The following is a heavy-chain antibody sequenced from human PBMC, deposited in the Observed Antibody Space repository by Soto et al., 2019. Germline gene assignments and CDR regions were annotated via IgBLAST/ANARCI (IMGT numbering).Heavy chain of an antibody. CDR3: ARGGRFLEWLLYPFDY. CDR1: GYTFTSYA. Sequence: ASVKVSCKASGYTFTSYAMHWVRQAPGQRLEWMGWINAGNGNTKYSQKFQGRVTITRDTSASTAYMELSSLRSEDTAVYSCARGGRFLEWLLYPFDYWGQGTLVTVAS. J-gene: IGHJ4*02. V-gene: IGHV1-3*01. D-gene: IGHD3-3*01. CDR2: INAGNGNT.